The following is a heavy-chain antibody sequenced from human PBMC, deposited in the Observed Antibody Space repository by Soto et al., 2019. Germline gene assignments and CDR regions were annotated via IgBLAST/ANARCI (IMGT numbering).Heavy chain of an antibody. D-gene: IGHD2-21*02. CDR1: GGSISSGDYY. J-gene: IGHJ5*02. CDR2: IYYSGST. V-gene: IGHV4-30-4*01. CDR3: VRAMVETQNWFDP. Sequence: QVQLQESGPGLVKPSQTLFLTCTVSGGSISSGDYYWSWIRQPPGKGLEWIGYIYYSGSTYYNPSLRSRVTISVDTSKNQFSLKLSSVTAADTAVYYCVRAMVETQNWFDPWGQGTLVTVSS.